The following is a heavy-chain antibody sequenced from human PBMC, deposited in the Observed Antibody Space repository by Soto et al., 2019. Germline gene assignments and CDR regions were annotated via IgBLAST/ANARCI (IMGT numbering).Heavy chain of an antibody. Sequence: QVQLQQWGAGLLKPSETLSLTCAVYGGSFSGYYWSWIRQPPGKGLEWIGEINHSGSTNYNPSLKSRVTISVDTSKTQFSLKLSSVTAADTAVYYCASCIAAAGTGKNWFDPWGQGTLVTVSS. D-gene: IGHD6-13*01. CDR1: GGSFSGYY. V-gene: IGHV4-34*01. CDR3: ASCIAAAGTGKNWFDP. J-gene: IGHJ5*02. CDR2: INHSGST.